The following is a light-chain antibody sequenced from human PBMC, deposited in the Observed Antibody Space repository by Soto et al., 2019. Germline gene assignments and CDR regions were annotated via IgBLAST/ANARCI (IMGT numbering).Light chain of an antibody. Sequence: EVVMRQSPATLSVSPGEGATLSCRASQGIGDTLAWYQHKPGQTPRLLIYDTSTRATGVPTRFSGSRSGTSFTLNINRLEPEDFAVYYCQQYGSSPPITFGQGTRLEIK. CDR1: QGIGDT. V-gene: IGKV3-20*01. CDR2: DTS. CDR3: QQYGSSPPIT. J-gene: IGKJ5*01.